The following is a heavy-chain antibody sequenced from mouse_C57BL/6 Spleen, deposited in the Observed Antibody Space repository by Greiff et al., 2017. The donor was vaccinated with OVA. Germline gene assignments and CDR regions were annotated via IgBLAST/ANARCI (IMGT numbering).Heavy chain of an antibody. V-gene: IGHV1-52*01. CDR1: GYTFTSYW. Sequence: QVQLKQPGAELVRPGSSVKLSCKASGYTFTSYWMHWVKQRPIQGLEWIGNIDPSDSETHYNQKFKDKATLTVDKSSSTAYMQLSSLTSEDSAVYYCASSTGTWAMDYWGQGTSVTVSS. D-gene: IGHD4-1*02. CDR2: IDPSDSET. J-gene: IGHJ4*01. CDR3: ASSTGTWAMDY.